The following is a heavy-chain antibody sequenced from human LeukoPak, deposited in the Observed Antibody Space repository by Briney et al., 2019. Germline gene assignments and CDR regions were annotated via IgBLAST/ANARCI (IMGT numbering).Heavy chain of an antibody. Sequence: PSETLSLTCAVYGGSFSGHYWTWIRQPPGKGLEWIGEINHSGSTNYNPSLKSRVTISVDTSKNKFSLKVSSVTAADTAVYYCARVKDPGGYYYYYYMDIWGKGNTVTVSS. V-gene: IGHV4-34*01. CDR3: ARVKDPGGYYYYYYMDI. D-gene: IGHD3-16*01. CDR1: GGSFSGHY. CDR2: INHSGST. J-gene: IGHJ6*03.